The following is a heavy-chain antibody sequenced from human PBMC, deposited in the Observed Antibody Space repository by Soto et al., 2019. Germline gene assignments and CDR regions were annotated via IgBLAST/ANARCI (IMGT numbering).Heavy chain of an antibody. CDR1: GGSISSGGYY. CDR2: IYYSGST. CDR3: ARTCLDTAMVYYFDY. J-gene: IGHJ4*02. V-gene: IGHV4-31*03. Sequence: QVQLQESGPGLVKPSQTLSLTCTVSGGSISSGGYYWSWIRQHPGKGLEWIGYIYYSGSTYYNPSLTSRVTISVDTSKNQFSLKLSSVTAADTAVYYCARTCLDTAMVYYFDYWGQGTLVTVSS. D-gene: IGHD5-18*01.